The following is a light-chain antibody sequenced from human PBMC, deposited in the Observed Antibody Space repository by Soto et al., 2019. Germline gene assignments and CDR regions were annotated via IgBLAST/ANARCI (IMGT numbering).Light chain of an antibody. J-gene: IGKJ5*01. Sequence: EVVLTQSPGTLSLSPGERATLSCRASQSVSSSQLAWFQQKPGQAPRLLIYAASSRAAGIPDRFSGSGSGTDFTLTISRLEPEDFAVYYCQQRSNWPPFTLGQGTRLEIK. CDR3: QQRSNWPPFT. CDR1: QSVSSSQ. CDR2: AAS. V-gene: IGKV3D-20*02.